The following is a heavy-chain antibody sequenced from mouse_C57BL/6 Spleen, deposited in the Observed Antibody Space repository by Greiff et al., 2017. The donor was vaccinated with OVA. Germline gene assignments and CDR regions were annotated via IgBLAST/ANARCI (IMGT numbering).Heavy chain of an antibody. CDR2: IYPSDSET. J-gene: IGHJ2*01. CDR3: ARGVRAVRADY. D-gene: IGHD3-3*01. V-gene: IGHV1-61*01. Sequence: VQLQQPGAELVRPGSSVKLSCKASGYTFTSYWMDWVKQRPGQGLEWIGNIYPSDSETHYNQKFKDKATLTVDKSSSTAYMQLSSLTSEDSAVYYCARGVRAVRADYWGQGTTLTVSS. CDR1: GYTFTSYW.